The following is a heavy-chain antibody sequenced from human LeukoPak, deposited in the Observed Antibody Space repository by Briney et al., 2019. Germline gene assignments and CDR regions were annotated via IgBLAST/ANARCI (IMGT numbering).Heavy chain of an antibody. CDR3: ARRVWGSYRPTFDY. CDR2: IYYSGST. J-gene: IGHJ4*02. CDR1: GGSISSSSYY. V-gene: IGHV4-39*01. D-gene: IGHD3-16*02. Sequence: PSETLSLTCVVSGGSISSSSYYWGWIRQPPGKGLEWIGSIYYSGSTYYNPSLKSRVTISVDTSKNQFSLKLSSVTAADTAVYYCARRVWGSYRPTFDYWGQGTLVTVSS.